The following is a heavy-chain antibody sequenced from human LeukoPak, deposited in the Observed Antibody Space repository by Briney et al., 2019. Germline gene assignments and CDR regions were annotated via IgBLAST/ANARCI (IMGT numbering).Heavy chain of an antibody. CDR2: IYYSGST. CDR1: GGSISSSSYY. D-gene: IGHD2-2*02. V-gene: IGHV4-39*01. CDR3: ARQSDYCSSTSCYKFFDY. J-gene: IGHJ4*02. Sequence: SETLSLTXTVSGGSISSSSYYWGWIRQPPGKGLEWIGSIYYSGSTYYNPSLKSRVTISVDTSKNQFSLKLSSVTAADTAVYYCARQSDYCSSTSCYKFFDYWGQGTLVTVSS.